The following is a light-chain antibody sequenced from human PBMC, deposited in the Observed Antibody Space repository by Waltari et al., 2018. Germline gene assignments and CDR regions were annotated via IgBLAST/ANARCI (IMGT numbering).Light chain of an antibody. CDR2: EAT. CDR3: LQHDNFPWT. V-gene: IGKV5-2*01. CDR1: QDIDDD. Sequence: ETTVTQSPAFISATPGDKVTISCKVSQDIDDDINWYQQKPGEVVVFIVQEATTLVPGVSPRFSGSWYGRDFTLTINDVKSEDAAYYFCLQHDNFPWTFGQGTKVEIK. J-gene: IGKJ1*01.